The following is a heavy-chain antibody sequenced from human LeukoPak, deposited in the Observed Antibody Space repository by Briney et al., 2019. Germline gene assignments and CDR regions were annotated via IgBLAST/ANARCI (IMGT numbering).Heavy chain of an antibody. CDR1: GFTFSNYG. J-gene: IGHJ4*02. CDR2: IWYDGSNK. CDR3: ARGDLMGATDY. D-gene: IGHD1-26*01. Sequence: PGGSLRLSCAASGFTFSNYGTHWVRQAPGKGLEWVAVIWYDGSNKYYAESVKGRFTISRDNSKNTLYLQMTDLRAEDTAVYFCARGDLMGATDYWGQGTLVTVSS. V-gene: IGHV3-33*01.